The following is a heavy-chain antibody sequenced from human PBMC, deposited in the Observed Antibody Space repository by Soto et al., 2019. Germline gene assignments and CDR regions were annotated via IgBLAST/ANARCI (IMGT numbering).Heavy chain of an antibody. D-gene: IGHD6-19*01. V-gene: IGHV4-4*02. J-gene: IGHJ6*02. CDR3: ASEGSGWDYGMDG. Sequence: SATMSLTCSVSGDSVSSSSCWSWFRPAPGKGLEWIGEIYYSGSTYYNPSLKSRVTISVDTSKNQFSLKLSSVTAADTVVYYCASEGSGWDYGMDGWGQGTTVTVS. CDR1: GDSVSSSSC. CDR2: IYYSGST.